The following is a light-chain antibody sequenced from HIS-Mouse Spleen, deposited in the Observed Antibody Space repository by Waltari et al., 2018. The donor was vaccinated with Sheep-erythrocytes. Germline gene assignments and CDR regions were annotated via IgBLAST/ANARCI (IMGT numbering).Light chain of an antibody. V-gene: IGLV2-23*01. CDR3: CSYAGSSTPWV. CDR2: EGS. Sequence: QSALTQPAPVSGSPGHSITIPCTGTSSDGGRYNLVSWYQQHPGKAPKHMIYEGSKRPSWVSNRFSGSKSGNTAALTISGLQAEDEADYYCCSYAGSSTPWVFGGGTKLTVL. CDR1: SSDGGRYNL. J-gene: IGLJ3*02.